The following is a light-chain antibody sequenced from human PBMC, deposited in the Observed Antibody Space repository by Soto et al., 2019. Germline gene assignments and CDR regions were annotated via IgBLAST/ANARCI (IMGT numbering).Light chain of an antibody. Sequence: EIVLTQSPGTLSLSPGERATLSCRASQSVSSSYLAWYQQTPGQAPRLLIYGASSRATGIPDRFSGSGSGTDFTLTISRLEPEDFAVYYCQQYPGYTFGQGTKLEIK. J-gene: IGKJ2*01. CDR1: QSVSSSY. CDR2: GAS. CDR3: QQYPGYT. V-gene: IGKV3-20*01.